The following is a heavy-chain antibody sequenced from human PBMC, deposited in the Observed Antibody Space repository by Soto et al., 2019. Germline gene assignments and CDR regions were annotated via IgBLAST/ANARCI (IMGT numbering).Heavy chain of an antibody. V-gene: IGHV4-4*07. CDR1: GGSISSYY. CDR2: IDTSGTT. J-gene: IGHJ6*02. CDR3: ARGSCGYVYYHGLAV. Sequence: SETLSLTCTVSGGSISSYYVSWIRQSAGKGLEWIGRIDTSGTTNYNPSLKSRVTMSVDASKNHFSLNLSSVTAADTAVYYCARGSCGYVYYHGLAVRGQRTTVRVS. D-gene: IGHD3-10*01.